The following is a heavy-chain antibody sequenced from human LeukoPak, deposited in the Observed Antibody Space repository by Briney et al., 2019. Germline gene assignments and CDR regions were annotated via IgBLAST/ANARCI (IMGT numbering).Heavy chain of an antibody. CDR2: ITATSSST. J-gene: IGHJ4*02. Sequence: GGSLRLSCAASGFTFSSYGMSWVRQAPGKGLEWVSAITATSSSTHDADSVQGRFTISRDNSKNTLYLQMNSLRAEDTAVYYCAVLTRSSSWYRYWGQGTLVTVSS. CDR1: GFTFSSYG. V-gene: IGHV3-23*01. D-gene: IGHD6-13*01. CDR3: AVLTRSSSWYRY.